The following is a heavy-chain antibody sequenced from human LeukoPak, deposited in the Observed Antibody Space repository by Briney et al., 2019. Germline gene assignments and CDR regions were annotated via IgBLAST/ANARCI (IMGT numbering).Heavy chain of an antibody. V-gene: IGHV1-18*01. D-gene: IGHD1-14*01. CDR1: GYTFTRYS. CDR2: ISNFNHNT. Sequence: ASVKVSCKATGYTFTRYSISWVRQAPGQGFEWMGGISNFNHNTNYAQKFQGRVTMTTDTSTTTAYLEMRSLTSDDTAVYYCASHTGGPEDYWGQGTLVTVSS. CDR3: ASHTGGPEDY. J-gene: IGHJ4*02.